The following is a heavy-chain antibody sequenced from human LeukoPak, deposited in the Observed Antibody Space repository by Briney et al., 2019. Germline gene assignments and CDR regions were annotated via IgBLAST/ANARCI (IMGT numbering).Heavy chain of an antibody. V-gene: IGHV3-53*01. CDR3: ARDGDYDILTGYLNGDAFDI. CDR2: IYSGGST. D-gene: IGHD3-9*01. J-gene: IGHJ3*02. Sequence: PGGSLRLSCAASGFTVSSNYMSWVRQAPGKGLEWVSVIYSGGSTYYADSVKGRFTISRDNAKNSLYLQMNSLRAEDTAVYYCARDGDYDILTGYLNGDAFDIWGQGTMVTVSS. CDR1: GFTVSSNY.